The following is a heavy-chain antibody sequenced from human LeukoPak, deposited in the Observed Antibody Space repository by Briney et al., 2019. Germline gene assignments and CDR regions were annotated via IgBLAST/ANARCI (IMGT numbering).Heavy chain of an antibody. J-gene: IGHJ4*02. V-gene: IGHV1-2*02. Sequence: GASVKVSCKASGYTFTGYYMHWVRQAPGQGLEWMGWINPNSGGTNYAQKFQGRVTMTRDTSVCTAYMELSRLRSDDTAVYYCARDPHLAVRGAYWGQGTLVTVSS. D-gene: IGHD2-21*01. CDR2: INPNSGGT. CDR1: GYTFTGYY. CDR3: ARDPHLAVRGAY.